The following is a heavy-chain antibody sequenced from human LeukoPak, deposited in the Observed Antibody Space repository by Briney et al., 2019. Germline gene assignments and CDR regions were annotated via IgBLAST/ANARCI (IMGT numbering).Heavy chain of an antibody. CDR1: GFTFSSYW. Sequence: GGSLRLSCAASGFTFSSYWMSWVRQAPGKGLEWVANIKQDGSEKYHVDSVKGRFTISRDNAKNSLYLQMNSLRAEDTAVYYCARDSPPDYPTSYYYYGMDVWGQGTTVTVSS. V-gene: IGHV3-7*01. J-gene: IGHJ6*02. CDR3: ARDSPPDYPTSYYYYGMDV. CDR2: IKQDGSEK. D-gene: IGHD4-11*01.